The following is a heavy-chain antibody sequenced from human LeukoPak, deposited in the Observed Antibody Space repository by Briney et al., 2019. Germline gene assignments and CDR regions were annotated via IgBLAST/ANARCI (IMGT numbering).Heavy chain of an antibody. CDR1: GFTFSSYA. J-gene: IGHJ4*02. V-gene: IGHV3-23*01. D-gene: IGHD2-2*01. CDR2: ISGSGGST. CDR3: AKDTSSTSCYDY. Sequence: GGSLRLSCAASGFTFSSYAMSWVRQAPGKGLEWVSAISGSGGSTYCADSVKGRFTISRDNSKNTLYLQMNSLRAEDTAVYYCAKDTSSTSCYDYWGQGTLVTVSS.